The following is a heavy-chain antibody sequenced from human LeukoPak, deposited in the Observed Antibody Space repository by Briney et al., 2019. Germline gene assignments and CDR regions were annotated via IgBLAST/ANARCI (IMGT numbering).Heavy chain of an antibody. J-gene: IGHJ4*02. CDR3: ARVDRSSPYFDY. V-gene: IGHV3-21*01. CDR2: ISSSSYI. D-gene: IGHD6-13*01. CDR1: GFTFSSYS. Sequence: GGSLRLSCAASGFTFSSYSMNWVRQAPGKGLEWVSSISSSSYIYYADSVKGRLTISRDNAKNSLYLQMNSLRAEDTAVYYCARVDRSSPYFDYWGQGTLVTVSS.